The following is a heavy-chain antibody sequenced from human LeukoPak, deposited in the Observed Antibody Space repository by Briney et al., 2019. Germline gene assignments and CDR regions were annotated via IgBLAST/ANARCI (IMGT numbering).Heavy chain of an antibody. J-gene: IGHJ4*02. Sequence: SETLSLTCAVYGGSFSGYYWSWICQPPGKGLEWIGEINHSGSTNYNPSLKSRVTISVDTSKNQFSLKLSSVTAADTAVYYCARRRVPGYFDYWGQGTLVTVSS. CDR3: ARRRVPGYFDY. CDR1: GGSFSGYY. CDR2: INHSGST. V-gene: IGHV4-34*01.